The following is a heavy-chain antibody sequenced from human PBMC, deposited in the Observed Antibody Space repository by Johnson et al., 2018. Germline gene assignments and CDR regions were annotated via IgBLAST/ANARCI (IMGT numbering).Heavy chain of an antibody. CDR2: ISYDGSNK. J-gene: IGHJ3*02. CDR3: AKDGRYNYYGSGSYYPNDAFDI. Sequence: QVQLVQSGGGVVQPGRSXRLSCAASGFTFSSYGMHWVRQAPGKGLEWVAVISYDGSNKYYADSGKGRFTISRDNSKNTLYLQMNSLRAEDTAVYYCAKDGRYNYYGSGSYYPNDAFDIWGQGTMVTVSS. V-gene: IGHV3-30*18. CDR1: GFTFSSYG. D-gene: IGHD3-10*01.